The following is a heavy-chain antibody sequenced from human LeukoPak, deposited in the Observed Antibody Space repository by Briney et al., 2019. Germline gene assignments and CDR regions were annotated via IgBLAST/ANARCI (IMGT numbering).Heavy chain of an antibody. D-gene: IGHD3-10*01. CDR2: ISWNSGSI. V-gene: IGHV3-9*01. J-gene: IGHJ6*02. CDR3: AKDISYYGSGTYYYYGMDV. CDR1: GFTFDDYA. Sequence: GGSQRLSCAASGFTFDDYAMHWVRQAPGKGLEWVSGISWNSGSIGYADSVKGRFTISRDNAKNSLYLQMNSLRAEDTALYYCAKDISYYGSGTYYYYGMDVWGQGTTVTVSS.